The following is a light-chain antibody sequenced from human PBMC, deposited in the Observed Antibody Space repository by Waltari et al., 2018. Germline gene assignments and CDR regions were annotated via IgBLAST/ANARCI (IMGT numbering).Light chain of an antibody. CDR3: QAWDSTAGV. Sequence: SYELTQPPSVSVSPGQTATIPCPGDNSVELYVCWYQQKPGQSPVVVIYQDNKRPSGIPERFFGSSSGNTATLTITGTQATDEADYYCQAWDSTAGVFGTGTKVIVL. CDR2: QDN. V-gene: IGLV3-1*01. J-gene: IGLJ1*01. CDR1: NSVELY.